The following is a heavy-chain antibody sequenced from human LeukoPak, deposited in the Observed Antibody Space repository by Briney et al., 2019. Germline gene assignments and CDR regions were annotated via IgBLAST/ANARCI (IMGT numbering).Heavy chain of an antibody. Sequence: ASVKVSCKASGGTFSSYAISWVRQAPGQGLEWMGRIIPILGIANYAQKFQGRVTITADKSTSTAYMELSSLRSEDTAVYYCARDGYSSGSHDYWGQGTLVTVSS. CDR3: ARDGYSSGSHDY. CDR2: IIPILGIA. CDR1: GGTFSSYA. J-gene: IGHJ4*02. V-gene: IGHV1-69*04. D-gene: IGHD5-18*01.